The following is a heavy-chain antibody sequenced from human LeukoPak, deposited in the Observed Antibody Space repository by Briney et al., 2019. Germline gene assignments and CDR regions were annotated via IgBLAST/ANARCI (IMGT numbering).Heavy chain of an antibody. CDR3: ARDSSVEMATINAFDI. CDR2: IYYSGST. D-gene: IGHD5-24*01. J-gene: IGHJ3*02. Sequence: SETLSLTCTVSGGSISSGGYYWSCIRQHPGKGLEWIGYIYYSGSTYYNPSLKSRVTISVDTSKNQFSLKLSSVTAADTAVYYCARDSSVEMATINAFDIWGQGTMVTVSS. CDR1: GGSISSGGYY. V-gene: IGHV4-31*03.